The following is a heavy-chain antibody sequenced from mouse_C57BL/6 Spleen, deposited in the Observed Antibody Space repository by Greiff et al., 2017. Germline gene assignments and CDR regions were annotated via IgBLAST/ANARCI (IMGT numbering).Heavy chain of an antibody. CDR1: GFNIKDYY. J-gene: IGHJ3*01. D-gene: IGHD1-1*01. CDR3: TTCTPLLRYGFAY. CDR2: IDPEDGDT. V-gene: IGHV14-1*01. Sequence: VQLQQSGAELVRPGASVKLSCTASGFNIKDYYMHWVKQRPEQGLEWIGRIDPEDGDTEYAPKFQGKATMTADTSSNTAYLQLSSLTSEDTAVSYCTTCTPLLRYGFAYWGQGTLVTVSA.